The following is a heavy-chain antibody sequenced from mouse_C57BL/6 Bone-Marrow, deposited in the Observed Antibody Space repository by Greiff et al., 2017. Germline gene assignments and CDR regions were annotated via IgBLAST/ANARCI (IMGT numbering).Heavy chain of an antibody. CDR2: IRSKSNNYAT. CDR3: VRAGFYAMDD. J-gene: IGHJ4*01. V-gene: IGHV10-1*01. Sequence: EVKLMESGGGLVQPKGSLKLSCAASGFSFNTYAMNWVRQAPGKGLEWVARIRSKSNNYATYYADSVKDRFTISRDDSESMLYLQMNNLKTEDTAMYYCVRAGFYAMDDWGQGTSVTVSS. CDR1: GFSFNTYA.